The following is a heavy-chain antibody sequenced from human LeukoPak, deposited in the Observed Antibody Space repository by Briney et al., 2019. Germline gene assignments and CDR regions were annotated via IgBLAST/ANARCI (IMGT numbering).Heavy chain of an antibody. CDR3: ASLPTVYSRGYLAL. J-gene: IGHJ4*02. CDR2: INHSGST. CDR1: GGSFSGYY. D-gene: IGHD3-22*01. V-gene: IGHV4-34*01. Sequence: SETLSLTCAVYGGSFSGYYWSWIRQPPGKGLEWIGEINHSGSTNYNPSLKSRVTISVDTSKNQFSLKLSSVTAADTAVYYCASLPTVYSRGYLALWGQGTLVTVSS.